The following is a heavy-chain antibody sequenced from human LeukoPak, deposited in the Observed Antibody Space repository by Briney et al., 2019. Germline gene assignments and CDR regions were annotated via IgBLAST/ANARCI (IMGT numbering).Heavy chain of an antibody. Sequence: ASVKVSCKASGYTFTSYDINWVRPATGQGLEWMGWMNPNSGDTGYAQKLQGRVTMTTDTSTSTAYMELRSLRSDDTAVYYCARERSGQWLALDYWGQGTLVTVSS. CDR3: ARERSGQWLALDY. CDR2: MNPNSGDT. J-gene: IGHJ4*02. V-gene: IGHV1-8*02. CDR1: GYTFTSYD. D-gene: IGHD6-19*01.